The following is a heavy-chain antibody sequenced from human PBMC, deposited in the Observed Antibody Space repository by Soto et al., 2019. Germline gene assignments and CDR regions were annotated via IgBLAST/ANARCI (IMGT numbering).Heavy chain of an antibody. CDR3: ARGAFGRSSWVNSDY. J-gene: IGHJ4*02. CDR1: GGSISSYY. Sequence: PSETLSLTCTVSGGSISSYYWSWIRQPPGKGLEWIGYIYYSGSTNYNPSLKSRVTISVDTSKNQFSLKLSSVTAADTAVYYCARGAFGRSSWVNSDYWGQGTLVTAPQ. V-gene: IGHV4-59*01. D-gene: IGHD6-13*01. CDR2: IYYSGST.